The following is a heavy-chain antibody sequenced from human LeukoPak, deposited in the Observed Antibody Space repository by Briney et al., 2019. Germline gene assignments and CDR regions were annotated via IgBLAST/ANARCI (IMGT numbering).Heavy chain of an antibody. J-gene: IGHJ4*02. CDR2: IYYSGST. D-gene: IGHD3-16*02. CDR3: ARGHYDYVWGSYRYFDY. Sequence: SETLSLTCAVYGGSFSGYYWSWIRQPPGKGLEWIGYIYYSGSTSYNPSLKSRVTISVDTSKNQFSLKLSSVTAADTAVYYCARGHYDYVWGSYRYFDYWGQGTLVTVSS. V-gene: IGHV4-59*01. CDR1: GGSFSGYY.